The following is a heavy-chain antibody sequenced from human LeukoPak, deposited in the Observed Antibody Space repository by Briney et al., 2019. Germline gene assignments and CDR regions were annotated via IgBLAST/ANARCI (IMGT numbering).Heavy chain of an antibody. CDR3: ARDGWELPGAYDY. CDR1: GFTFSSYA. D-gene: IGHD1-26*01. V-gene: IGHV3-64*01. Sequence: PGGSLRLSCAASGFTFSSYAMHWVRQAPGKGLEYVSAISSNGGSTYYANSVKGRFTISRDNAKNSLYLQMNSLRAEDTAVYYCARDGWELPGAYDYWGQGTLVTVSS. J-gene: IGHJ4*02. CDR2: ISSNGGST.